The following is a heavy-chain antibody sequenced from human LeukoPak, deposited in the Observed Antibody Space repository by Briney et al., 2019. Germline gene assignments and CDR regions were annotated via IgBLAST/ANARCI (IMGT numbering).Heavy chain of an antibody. CDR2: IIPIFGTA. CDR1: GGTFSSYA. CDR3: ARDDGSSGYYHRIWFDP. V-gene: IGHV1-69*05. D-gene: IGHD3-22*01. J-gene: IGHJ5*02. Sequence: SVKVSCKASGGTFSSYAISWVRQAPGQGLEWMGGIIPIFGTANYAQKFQGRVTITTDETTSTAYMELSSLRSEDTAVYYCARDDGSSGYYHRIWFDPWGQGTLVTVSS.